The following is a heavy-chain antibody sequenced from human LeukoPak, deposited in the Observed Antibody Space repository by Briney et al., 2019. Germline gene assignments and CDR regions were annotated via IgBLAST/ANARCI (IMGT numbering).Heavy chain of an antibody. Sequence: PSETLSLTCTVSGGSISSYYWSWIRQPPGKGLEWIGYIYYSGSTNYNPYLKGRVTISVDPSKNQVALKLSSVTAADTAVYYCARERKTGTFDYWGQGTLVTVSS. CDR1: GGSISSYY. CDR2: IYYSGST. CDR3: ARERKTGTFDY. V-gene: IGHV4-59*01. D-gene: IGHD3-9*01. J-gene: IGHJ4*02.